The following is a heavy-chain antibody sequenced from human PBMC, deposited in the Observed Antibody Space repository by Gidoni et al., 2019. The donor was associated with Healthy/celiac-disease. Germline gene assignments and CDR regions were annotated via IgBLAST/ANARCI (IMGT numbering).Heavy chain of an antibody. CDR1: GFTFSSYA. CDR3: ARDQRRIQLYVNY. Sequence: QVQLVESGGGVGQPGRSLRLSCAASGFTFSSYAMHWVRQAPGKGLEWVAVISYDGSNKYYADSVKGRFTISRDNSKNTLYLQMNSLRAEDTAVYYCARDQRRIQLYVNYWGQGTLVTVSS. D-gene: IGHD5-18*01. V-gene: IGHV3-30-3*01. J-gene: IGHJ4*02. CDR2: ISYDGSNK.